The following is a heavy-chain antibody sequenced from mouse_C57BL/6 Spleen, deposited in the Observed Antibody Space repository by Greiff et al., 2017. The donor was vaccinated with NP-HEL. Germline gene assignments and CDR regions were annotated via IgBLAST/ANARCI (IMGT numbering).Heavy chain of an antibody. Sequence: QVQLQQSGPELVKPGASVKISCKASGYAFSSSWMNWVKQRPGKGLEWIGRIYPGDGDTNYNGKFKGKATLTADKSSSTAYMQLSSLTSEDSAVYFCARFRGTGYAMDYWGQGTSVTVSS. D-gene: IGHD3-3*01. V-gene: IGHV1-82*01. J-gene: IGHJ4*01. CDR2: IYPGDGDT. CDR1: GYAFSSSW. CDR3: ARFRGTGYAMDY.